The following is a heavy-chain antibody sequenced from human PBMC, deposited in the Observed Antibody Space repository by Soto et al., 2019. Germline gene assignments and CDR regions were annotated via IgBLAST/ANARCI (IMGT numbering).Heavy chain of an antibody. J-gene: IGHJ4*02. D-gene: IGHD3-10*01. V-gene: IGHV3-30-3*01. Sequence: GGSLRLSCAASGFTFTAFGLHRVRQAPGKGLEWVGLISFDGTTKYFADSVRGRFTISRDNSKNMLFLQLNSLRVEDTAVYYCARHRDGGTYTYIDHWGPGTLVTVSS. CDR1: GFTFTAFG. CDR3: ARHRDGGTYTYIDH. CDR2: ISFDGTTK.